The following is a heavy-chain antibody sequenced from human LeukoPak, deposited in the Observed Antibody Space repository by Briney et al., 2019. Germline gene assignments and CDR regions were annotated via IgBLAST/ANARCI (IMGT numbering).Heavy chain of an antibody. V-gene: IGHV1-18*01. CDR3: ASHYIGDSSSWYSVTKYYYYMDV. Sequence: SSVKVSCKASGYTFTSYGISWVRQAPGQRLGWMVWISAYNGNTNYTQKLQARVNMNTATSTSTAYMELRRLRSDDTAVYYCASHYIGDSSSWYSVTKYYYYMDVWGKGTTVTVSS. CDR1: GYTFTSYG. D-gene: IGHD6-13*01. J-gene: IGHJ6*03. CDR2: ISAYNGNT.